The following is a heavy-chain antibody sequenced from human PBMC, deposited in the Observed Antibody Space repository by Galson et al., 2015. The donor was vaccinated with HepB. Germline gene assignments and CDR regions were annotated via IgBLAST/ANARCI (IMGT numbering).Heavy chain of an antibody. J-gene: IGHJ4*02. CDR3: ARTFYCDY. CDR2: INTSTGKP. D-gene: IGHD2/OR15-2a*01. CDR1: GYPFTSYA. V-gene: IGHV7-4-1*02. Sequence: VKVSCKASGYPFTSYAINWVRQAPGQGLEWMGWINTSTGKPTYAQGFTGRFVFSLDTSVNTAFLQINSLKAEDTAVYFCARTFYCDYWGQGALVTVSS.